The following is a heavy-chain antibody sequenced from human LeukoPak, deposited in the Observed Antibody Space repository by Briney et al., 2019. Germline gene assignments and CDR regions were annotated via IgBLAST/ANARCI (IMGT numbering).Heavy chain of an antibody. D-gene: IGHD6-19*01. Sequence: ASVKVSCKASGGTFSSYAISWVRQAPGQGLEWMGGIIPIFGTANYARKFQGRVTITADESTSTAYMELSSLRSEDTAVYYCARRTVAGFDYWGQGTLVTVSS. CDR2: IIPIFGTA. CDR1: GGTFSSYA. CDR3: ARRTVAGFDY. J-gene: IGHJ4*02. V-gene: IGHV1-69*13.